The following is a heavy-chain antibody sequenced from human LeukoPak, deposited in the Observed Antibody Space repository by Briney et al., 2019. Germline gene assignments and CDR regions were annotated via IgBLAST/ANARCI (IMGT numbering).Heavy chain of an antibody. CDR1: GFTFSSYA. V-gene: IGHV3-30-3*01. J-gene: IGHJ4*02. CDR3: AKGRERSSDLYYFDY. Sequence: PGGSLRLSCAASGFTFSSYAMHWVRQAPGKGLEWVAVISYDGSNKYYADSVKGRFTISRDNSKNTLYLQMNSLRAEDTAVYYCAKGRERSSDLYYFDYWGQGTLVTVSS. D-gene: IGHD6-13*01. CDR2: ISYDGSNK.